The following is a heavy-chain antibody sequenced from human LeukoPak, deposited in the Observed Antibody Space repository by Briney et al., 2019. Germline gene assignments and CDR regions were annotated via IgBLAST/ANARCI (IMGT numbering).Heavy chain of an antibody. CDR3: ARNGVYGDFVWVY. CDR2: IYYTGCT. J-gene: IGHJ4*02. CDR1: GGSISSSNYY. Sequence: PSETLSLTCTVSGGSISSSNYYWGWIRQPPGKGLEWIVTIYYTGCTDYNPSLKSRVTTSADTSKNQFSLKLSSVTAADTAVYYCARNGVYGDFVWVYWGQGTRVTVSS. V-gene: IGHV4-39*01. D-gene: IGHD4-17*01.